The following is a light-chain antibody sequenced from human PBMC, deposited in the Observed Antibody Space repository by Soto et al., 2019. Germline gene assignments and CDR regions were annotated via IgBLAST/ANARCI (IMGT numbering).Light chain of an antibody. CDR2: RNN. Sequence: QSVLTQPPSASGTPGQGVTISCSGSTSNIGSNYVYWYQQLPGTAPKLLIYRNNQRPSGVPDRFSGSKSGTSASLAISGLRSDDEADYFCETWDERLNGFYVFGTGIKVTVL. V-gene: IGLV1-47*01. CDR3: ETWDERLNGFYV. J-gene: IGLJ1*01. CDR1: TSNIGSNY.